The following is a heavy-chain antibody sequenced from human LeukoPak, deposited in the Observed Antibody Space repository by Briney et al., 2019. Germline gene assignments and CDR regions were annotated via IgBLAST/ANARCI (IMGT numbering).Heavy chain of an antibody. Sequence: GGSLRLSCAASGFTLDDYAMHWVRQAPGKGLEWVSGISWNSGSIGYADSVKGRFTISRDNSKNTLYLQMNSLRAEDTAVYYCARYMVRGVDRFDYWGQGTLVTVSS. D-gene: IGHD3-10*01. J-gene: IGHJ4*02. CDR2: ISWNSGSI. CDR1: GFTLDDYA. V-gene: IGHV3-9*01. CDR3: ARYMVRGVDRFDY.